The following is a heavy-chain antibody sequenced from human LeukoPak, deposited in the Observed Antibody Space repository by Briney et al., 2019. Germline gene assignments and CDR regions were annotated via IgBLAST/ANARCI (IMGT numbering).Heavy chain of an antibody. V-gene: IGHV3-7*04. J-gene: IGHJ4*02. CDR3: ARDDGDY. CDR1: GFTFSTYW. Sequence: GWSLRLSCAASGFTFSTYWMNWVRQAPEKGLEWVANIKHDGSEKYYVDSVKGRFTISRDNAKSSLYLQLNSLRAEDTAVYYCARDDGDYWGQGTLVSV. CDR2: IKHDGSEK.